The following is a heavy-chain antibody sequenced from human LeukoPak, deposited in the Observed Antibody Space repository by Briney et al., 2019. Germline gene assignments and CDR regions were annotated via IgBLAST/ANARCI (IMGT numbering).Heavy chain of an antibody. J-gene: IGHJ4*02. D-gene: IGHD1-26*01. Sequence: GGSLRLSCAASGFTFSSYAMIWVRQAPGKGLEWVSATRGSGDITLYADSVKGRFTISRENANNHFYLQMNSLRAGDTAVYFCASLGDSIYWGQGTLVTVSS. CDR2: TRGSGDIT. V-gene: IGHV3-23*01. CDR1: GFTFSSYA. CDR3: ASLGDSIY.